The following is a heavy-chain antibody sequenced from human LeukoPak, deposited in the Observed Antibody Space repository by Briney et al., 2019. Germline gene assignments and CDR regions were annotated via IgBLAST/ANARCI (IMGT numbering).Heavy chain of an antibody. J-gene: IGHJ5*02. Sequence: ASVKVSCKASGYTFTGYYMHWVRQAPGQGLEWMGWINTNSGGTNYAQKFQGRVTMTRDTSISTAYMELSRLRSDDTAVYYCARDLAAAGTNWFDPWGQGTLVTVSS. V-gene: IGHV1-2*02. CDR3: ARDLAAAGTNWFDP. D-gene: IGHD6-13*01. CDR1: GYTFTGYY. CDR2: INTNSGGT.